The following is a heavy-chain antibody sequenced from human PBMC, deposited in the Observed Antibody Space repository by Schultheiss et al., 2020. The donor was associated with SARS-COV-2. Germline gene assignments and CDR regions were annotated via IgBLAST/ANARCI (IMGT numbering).Heavy chain of an antibody. Sequence: GGSLRLSCAASGFTFSDYYMSWIRQAPGKGLEWFSYISSSSSYTNYADSVKGRFTISRDNAKNSLYLQMNSLRAEDTAVYYCAKVPTFGGVIDYYFDYWGQGTLVTVSS. CDR1: GFTFSDYY. CDR2: ISSSSSYT. V-gene: IGHV3-11*05. CDR3: AKVPTFGGVIDYYFDY. J-gene: IGHJ4*02. D-gene: IGHD3-16*02.